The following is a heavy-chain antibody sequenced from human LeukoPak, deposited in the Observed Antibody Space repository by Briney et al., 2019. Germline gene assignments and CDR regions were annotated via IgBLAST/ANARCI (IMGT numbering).Heavy chain of an antibody. J-gene: IGHJ5*02. D-gene: IGHD4-17*01. CDR1: GGSISSGGHS. Sequence: SETLSLTCAVSGGSISSGGHSWSWIRQPPGKGLEWIGYIYHSGSTYYNPSLKSRVTISVDRSKNQFSLKLSSVTAADTAVYYCARGRATVTTNWFDPWGQGTLVTVSS. V-gene: IGHV4-30-2*01. CDR3: ARGRATVTTNWFDP. CDR2: IYHSGST.